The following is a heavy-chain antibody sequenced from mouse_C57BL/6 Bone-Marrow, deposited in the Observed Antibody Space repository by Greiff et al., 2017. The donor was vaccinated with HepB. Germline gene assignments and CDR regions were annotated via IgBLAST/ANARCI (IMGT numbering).Heavy chain of an antibody. CDR3: AREGVYYYGSSYFDY. D-gene: IGHD1-1*01. V-gene: IGHV1-80*01. Sequence: QVQLQQSGAELVKPGASVKISCKASGYAFSSYWMNWVKQRPGKGLEWIGQIYPGDGDTNYNGKFKGKATLTADKSSSTAYMQLSSLTSEDSAVYFCAREGVYYYGSSYFDYRGQGTTLTVSS. CDR2: IYPGDGDT. CDR1: GYAFSSYW. J-gene: IGHJ2*01.